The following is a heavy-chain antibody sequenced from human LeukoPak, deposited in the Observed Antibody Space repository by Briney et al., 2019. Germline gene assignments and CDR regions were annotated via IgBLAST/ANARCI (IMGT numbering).Heavy chain of an antibody. CDR3: ARAVPNDWGDYYYYMDV. D-gene: IGHD3-16*01. CDR1: GYTFTGYY. Sequence: ASVKVSCKASGYTFTGYYMHWVRQAPGQGLEWMGRINPNSGGTNYAQKFQGRVTMTRDTSISTAYMELSRLRSDDPAVYYCARAVPNDWGDYYYYMDVWGKGTTVTVSS. J-gene: IGHJ6*03. V-gene: IGHV1-2*06. CDR2: INPNSGGT.